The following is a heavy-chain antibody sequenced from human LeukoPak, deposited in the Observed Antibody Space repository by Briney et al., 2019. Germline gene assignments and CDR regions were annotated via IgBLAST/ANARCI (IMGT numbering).Heavy chain of an antibody. CDR2: IGTTGDT. D-gene: IGHD2-15*01. CDR3: ARRGPRGSYYSAFDI. CDR1: GLTFSIYD. V-gene: IGHV3-13*04. Sequence: PGGSLRLSCVASGLTFSIYDMHWVRQGTGEGLEWVSGIGTTGDTYYLGSARGRFTISREDAKNALYLQMNSLTAGDTAVYFCARRGPRGSYYSAFDIWGQGTMVAVSS. J-gene: IGHJ3*02.